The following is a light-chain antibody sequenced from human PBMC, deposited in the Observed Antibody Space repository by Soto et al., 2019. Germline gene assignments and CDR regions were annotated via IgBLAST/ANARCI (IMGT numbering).Light chain of an antibody. CDR2: AAS. V-gene: IGKV1-39*01. J-gene: IGKJ1*01. Sequence: DIQMTQSPPTLSASVGDRVTISCRASQSINNLLAWYQQKPGKAPKLLIYAASSLQSGVPSRFSGSGSGTDFTLTISSLQPEDFATYYCQQSYSTPGTFGQGTKV. CDR1: QSINNL. CDR3: QQSYSTPGT.